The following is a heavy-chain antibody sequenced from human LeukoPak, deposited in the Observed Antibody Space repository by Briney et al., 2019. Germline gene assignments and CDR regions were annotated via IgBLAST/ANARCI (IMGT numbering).Heavy chain of an antibody. V-gene: IGHV3-23*01. CDR2: ISGSGGST. D-gene: IGHD4-17*01. CDR3: GKDPNGDYVGAFEI. J-gene: IGHJ3*02. Sequence: GGSLRLSCAASGFTFSYYALSWVRQALGEGLEWVSAISGSGGSTYYADSVKGRFTISRENSKNTLYLQMNSLTVEDTAVYYCGKDPNGDYVGAFEIWGQGTMVTVSS. CDR1: GFTFSYYA.